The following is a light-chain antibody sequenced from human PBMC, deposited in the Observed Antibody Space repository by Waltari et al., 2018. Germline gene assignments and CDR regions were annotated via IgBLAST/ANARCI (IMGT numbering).Light chain of an antibody. CDR2: AAS. V-gene: IGKV1-39*01. J-gene: IGKJ3*01. Sequence: DIQMTQSPSSLSASIGDRVTITCRATQNINSDLNWYQQKPGKAPKLLIYAASTLQSGVPSRFSGSGSGTDFTLTISSLQPEDFATYYCQQSYSTLITFGPGTKVDIK. CDR1: QNINSD. CDR3: QQSYSTLIT.